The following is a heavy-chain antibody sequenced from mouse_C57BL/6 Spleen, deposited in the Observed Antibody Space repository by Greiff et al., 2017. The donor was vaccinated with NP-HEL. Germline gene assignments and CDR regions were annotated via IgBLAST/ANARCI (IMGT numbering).Heavy chain of an antibody. CDR1: GYTFTDYN. CDR2: INPNNGGT. CDR3: ARAYYSNYVLDY. J-gene: IGHJ2*01. V-gene: IGHV1-18*01. Sequence: DVKLQESGPELVKPGASVKIPCKASGYTFTDYNMDWVKQSHGKSLEWIGDINPNNGGTIYNQKFKGKATLTVDKSSSTAYMELRSLTSEDTAVYYCARAYYSNYVLDYWGQGTTLTVSS. D-gene: IGHD2-5*01.